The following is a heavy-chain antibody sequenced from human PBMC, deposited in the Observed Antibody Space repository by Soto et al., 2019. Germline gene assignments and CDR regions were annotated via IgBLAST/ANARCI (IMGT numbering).Heavy chain of an antibody. CDR2: INWNGGST. V-gene: IGHV3-20*04. Sequence: EVQLAESGGGVVRPGGSLRLSCAASGFTFDDNGMSWVRQAPGKRLEWVSGINWNGGSTGYADSVKGRFTISRDNAKNSLYLQMNSLRAEDTALYYCARGSGYSYGWDFDYWGQGTLVTVSS. D-gene: IGHD5-18*01. CDR3: ARGSGYSYGWDFDY. J-gene: IGHJ4*02. CDR1: GFTFDDNG.